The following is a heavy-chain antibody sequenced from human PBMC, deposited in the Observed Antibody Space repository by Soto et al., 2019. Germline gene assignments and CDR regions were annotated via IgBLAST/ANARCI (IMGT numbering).Heavy chain of an antibody. CDR2: ISGSGGST. CDR1: GFRFSSHD. D-gene: IGHD5-18*01. V-gene: IGHV3-23*01. CDR3: ANRDTSMVTRYYYGMDV. Sequence: GGSLRLSCAASGFRFSSHDMSWVRQAPGKGLEWVSPISGSGGSTYYADSVKGRFTISRDNSKNTLYPQMNSLRAEDTAVYYCANRDTSMVTRYYYGMDVWGQGTTVTVSS. J-gene: IGHJ6*02.